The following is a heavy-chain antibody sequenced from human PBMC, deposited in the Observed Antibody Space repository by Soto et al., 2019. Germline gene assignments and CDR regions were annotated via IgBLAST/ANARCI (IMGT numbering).Heavy chain of an antibody. Sequence: QVQLVQSGAEVKEPESSVKVSCKASGGTFSRYSITWVRQAPGHGREWIGRIIPIFGIASYAQKFQGRVTITADESTSTGYMELSSLRSDDTAVYYCAREDRDRETGLVPASIDGMDVWGQGTTVTVSS. D-gene: IGHD2-2*01. V-gene: IGHV1-69*08. CDR2: IIPIFGIA. CDR3: AREDRDRETGLVPASIDGMDV. CDR1: GGTFSRYS. J-gene: IGHJ6*02.